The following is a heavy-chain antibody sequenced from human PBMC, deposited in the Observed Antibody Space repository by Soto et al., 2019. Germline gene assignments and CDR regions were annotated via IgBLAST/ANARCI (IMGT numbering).Heavy chain of an antibody. D-gene: IGHD6-13*01. CDR3: ASSRETIAAAGTAFDY. CDR2: IYYSGST. CDR1: GGSIGSGGYY. Sequence: PSETLSLTCTVSGGSIGSGGYYWSWIRQHPGKGLEWIGYIYYSGSTYYNPSLKSRVTISVDTSKNQFSLKLSSVTAADTAVYYCASSRETIAAAGTAFDYWGQGTLVTVSS. V-gene: IGHV4-31*03. J-gene: IGHJ4*02.